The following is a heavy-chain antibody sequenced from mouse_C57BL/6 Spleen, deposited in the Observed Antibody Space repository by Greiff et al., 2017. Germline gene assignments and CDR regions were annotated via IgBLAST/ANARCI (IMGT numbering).Heavy chain of an antibody. CDR2: IHPSDSDT. CDR3: AIGIYDDYDGAWFAY. CDR1: GYTFTSYW. J-gene: IGHJ3*01. V-gene: IGHV1-74*01. Sequence: QVQLQQPGAELVKPGASVKVSCKASGYTFTSYWMNWVKQRPGPGLEWIGRIHPSDSDTTYNQKFKGKATLTVDKSSSTAYMQLSSLTSEDSAVYYCAIGIYDDYDGAWFAYWGQGTLVTVSA. D-gene: IGHD2-4*01.